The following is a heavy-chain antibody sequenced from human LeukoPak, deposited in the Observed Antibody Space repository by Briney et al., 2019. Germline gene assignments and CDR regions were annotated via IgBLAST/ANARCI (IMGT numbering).Heavy chain of an antibody. V-gene: IGHV4-34*01. Sequence: SETLSLTCAVYGGSFSGYYWSWIRQPPGKGLEWIGEINHSGSTNYNPSLKSRVTISVDTSKNQFSLKLSSVTAADTAVYYCARDYDYVLGSYSDSGQGTLVTVSS. J-gene: IGHJ4*02. CDR2: INHSGST. D-gene: IGHD3-16*01. CDR3: ARDYDYVLGSYSD. CDR1: GGSFSGYY.